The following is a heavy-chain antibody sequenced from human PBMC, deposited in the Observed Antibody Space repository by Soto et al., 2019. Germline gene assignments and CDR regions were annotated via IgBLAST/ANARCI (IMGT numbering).Heavy chain of an antibody. J-gene: IGHJ4*02. CDR3: ARVFYDFWSGYVGGTDY. CDR2: ISAYNGNT. Sequence: QVQLVQSGAEVKKPGASVKVSCKASGYTFTSYGISWVRQAPGQGLEWMGWISAYNGNTNYAQKLQGRVTMTTDTSTSTAYMELRSLRSDDTAVYYCARVFYDFWSGYVGGTDYWGQGTLVTVSS. V-gene: IGHV1-18*01. D-gene: IGHD3-3*01. CDR1: GYTFTSYG.